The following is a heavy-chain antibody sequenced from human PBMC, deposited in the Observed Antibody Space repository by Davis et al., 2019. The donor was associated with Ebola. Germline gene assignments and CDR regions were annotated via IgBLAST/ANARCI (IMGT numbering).Heavy chain of an antibody. Sequence: GESLKISCKGSGYSFTSYWISWVRQMPGEGLEWMGRIDPGDSYINYSPSFQGHVTISVDKSTSAAYLQWSSLKASDTAMYYCARLDGSGMGNWFDPWGQGTLVTVSS. D-gene: IGHD3-10*01. CDR1: GYSFTSYW. CDR3: ARLDGSGMGNWFDP. CDR2: IDPGDSYI. J-gene: IGHJ5*02. V-gene: IGHV5-10-1*01.